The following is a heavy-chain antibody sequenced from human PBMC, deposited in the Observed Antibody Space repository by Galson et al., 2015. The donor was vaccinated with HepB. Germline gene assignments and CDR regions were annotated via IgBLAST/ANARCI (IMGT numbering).Heavy chain of an antibody. CDR1: GYTFTGYY. CDR3: ARDGQRFLEWSPHHYYYYYMDV. V-gene: IGHV1-2*02. CDR2: INPNSGGT. D-gene: IGHD3-3*01. Sequence: SVKVSCKASGYTFTGYYMHWVRQAPGQGLEWMGWINPNSGGTNYAQKFQGRVTMTRDTSISTAYMELSRLRSDDTAVYYCARDGQRFLEWSPHHYYYYYMDVWGKGTTVTVSS. J-gene: IGHJ6*03.